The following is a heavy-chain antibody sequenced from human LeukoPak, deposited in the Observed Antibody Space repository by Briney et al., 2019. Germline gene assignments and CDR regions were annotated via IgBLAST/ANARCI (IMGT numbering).Heavy chain of an antibody. Sequence: PSETLSLTCAVSSGSIASTTWWSWVRQPPGKGLEWIGEINHSGNTYYSPSLKSRVTISVDTSDNQFSLMLTSVTAADTAVYYCALGFHDVWELWGQGTLVTVSS. CDR3: ALGFHDVWEL. J-gene: IGHJ1*01. D-gene: IGHD1-26*01. CDR1: SGSIASTTW. CDR2: INHSGNT. V-gene: IGHV4-4*02.